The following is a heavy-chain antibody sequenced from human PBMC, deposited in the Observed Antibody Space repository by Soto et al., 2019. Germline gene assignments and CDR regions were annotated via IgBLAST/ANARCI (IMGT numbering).Heavy chain of an antibody. CDR3: ATAWTATAGWANWFDL. Sequence: QVQLQESGPGLVEPSQTLSLTCTVSGGSITGGGYYWSLIRQHPGKGLEWIGYIHYSGTTYYNPSLKSRLTISVDTSKTQSSLALSSVTAADPAVYYCATAWTATAGWANWFDLWGQGTLVTVSS. J-gene: IGHJ5*02. CDR1: GGSITGGGYY. V-gene: IGHV4-31*03. CDR2: IHYSGTT. D-gene: IGHD6-13*01.